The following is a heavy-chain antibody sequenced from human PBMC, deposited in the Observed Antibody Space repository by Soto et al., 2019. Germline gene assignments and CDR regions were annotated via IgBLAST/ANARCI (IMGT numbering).Heavy chain of an antibody. D-gene: IGHD5-18*01. J-gene: IGHJ4*02. CDR2: IYYSGST. V-gene: IGHV4-61*08. Sequence: SETLSLTCAVSGVSIISGEHYWSWIRQPPGKGLEWIGYIYYSGSTNYNPSLKSRVTISVDTSKNQFSLKLSSVTAADTAVYYCARDYSSYGPFDYWGQGTLVTVSS. CDR1: GVSIISGEHY. CDR3: ARDYSSYGPFDY.